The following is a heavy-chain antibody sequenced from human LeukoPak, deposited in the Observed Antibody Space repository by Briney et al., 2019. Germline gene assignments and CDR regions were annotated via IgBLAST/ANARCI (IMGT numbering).Heavy chain of an antibody. CDR3: ATGPGYSSGWYSY. V-gene: IGHV1-18*01. Sequence: ASVTVSCRPSGYPFISYGSSWVRQAPGQGLEWMGWVTPHNGAANYAQNFQGRVTMTTDTSTSTAYMELRSLRSDDTATYYCATGPGYSSGWYSYWGQGTLVTVSS. CDR2: VTPHNGAA. D-gene: IGHD6-19*01. CDR1: GYPFISYG. J-gene: IGHJ4*02.